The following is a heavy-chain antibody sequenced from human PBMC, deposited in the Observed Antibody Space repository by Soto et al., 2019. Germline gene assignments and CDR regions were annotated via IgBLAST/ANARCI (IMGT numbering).Heavy chain of an antibody. CDR2: LSDNGGHT. Sequence: GGSLRLSCAGSGFTFSSYAMTWVRQAPGKGLEWVSTLSDNGGHTYYADSVKGRFTISRDNSKNTLYLQMNSLRAEDTAVYYCAKDSQSALASAARVYGMDVWGQGTTVTVSS. V-gene: IGHV3-23*01. CDR1: GFTFSSYA. D-gene: IGHD2-2*01. J-gene: IGHJ6*02. CDR3: AKDSQSALASAARVYGMDV.